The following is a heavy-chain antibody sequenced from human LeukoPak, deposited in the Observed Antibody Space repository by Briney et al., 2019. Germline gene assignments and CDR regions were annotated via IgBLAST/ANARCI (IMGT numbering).Heavy chain of an antibody. D-gene: IGHD5-12*01. CDR3: ARGGYSGYDFAFYYYYYMDV. V-gene: IGHV4-4*07. CDR2: IYTSGST. Sequence: SETLSLTRTVSGGSISSYYWSWIRQPAGKGLEWIGRIYTSGSTNYNPSLKSRVTMSVDTSKNQFSLKLSSVTAADTAVYYCARGGYSGYDFAFYYYYYMDVWGKGTTVTVSS. J-gene: IGHJ6*03. CDR1: GGSISSYY.